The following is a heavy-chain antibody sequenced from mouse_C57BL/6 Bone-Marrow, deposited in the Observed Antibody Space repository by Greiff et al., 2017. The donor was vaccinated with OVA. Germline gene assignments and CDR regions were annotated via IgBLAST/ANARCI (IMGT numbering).Heavy chain of an antibody. V-gene: IGHV1-80*01. D-gene: IGHD4-1*02. CDR1: GYAFSSYW. CDR3: ARRTPTGTYFDY. CDR2: IYPGDGDT. J-gene: IGHJ2*01. Sequence: QVQLQQSGAELVKPGASVKISCKASGYAFSSYWMNWVKQRPGKGLEWIGQIYPGDGDTNYNGKFKGKATLTADKSSSTAYMQLSSLTSEDSAVYFCARRTPTGTYFDYWGQGTTLTVSS.